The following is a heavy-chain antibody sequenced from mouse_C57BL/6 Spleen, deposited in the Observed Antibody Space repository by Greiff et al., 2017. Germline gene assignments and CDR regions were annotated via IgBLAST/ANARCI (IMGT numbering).Heavy chain of an antibody. CDR1: GYTFTDYY. CDR3: ARKGDDGYLDY. V-gene: IGHV1-26*01. Sequence: EVQLQQSGPELVKPGASVKISCKASGYTFTDYYMNWVKQSHGKSLEWIGDINPNNGGTSYNQKFKGKATLTVDKSSSTAYMELRSLTSEDSAVYYCARKGDDGYLDYWGQGTTLTVSS. D-gene: IGHD2-3*01. J-gene: IGHJ2*01. CDR2: INPNNGGT.